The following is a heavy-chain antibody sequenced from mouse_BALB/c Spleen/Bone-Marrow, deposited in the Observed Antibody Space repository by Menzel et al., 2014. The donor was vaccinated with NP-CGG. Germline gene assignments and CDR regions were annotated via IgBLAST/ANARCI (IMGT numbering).Heavy chain of an antibody. Sequence: QVQLQQSGPGLVAPSQSLSITCTVSGFSLTSYGVHWVRQPPGKGLEWLGVIWAGGSTNYNSALMSRLSISKDNSKSXVFLKMNSPQTDDTAMYYCASMITTAWFAYWGQGTLVTVSA. J-gene: IGHJ3*01. V-gene: IGHV2-9*02. CDR2: IWAGGST. D-gene: IGHD2-4*01. CDR3: ASMITTAWFAY. CDR1: GFSLTSYG.